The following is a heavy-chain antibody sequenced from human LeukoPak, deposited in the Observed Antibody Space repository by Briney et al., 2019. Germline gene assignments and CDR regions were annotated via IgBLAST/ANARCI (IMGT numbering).Heavy chain of an antibody. CDR3: AKGNWRYFDY. D-gene: IGHD1-1*01. CDR2: ISGSGGST. J-gene: IGHJ4*02. Sequence: GGSLRLSCAASGLTFSDYYMSWVRQAPGKGLEWVSAISGSGGSTYYADSVKGRFTISRDNSKNTLYLQMNSLGADDTAVYYCAKGNWRYFDYWGQGTLVTVSS. CDR1: GLTFSDYY. V-gene: IGHV3-23*01.